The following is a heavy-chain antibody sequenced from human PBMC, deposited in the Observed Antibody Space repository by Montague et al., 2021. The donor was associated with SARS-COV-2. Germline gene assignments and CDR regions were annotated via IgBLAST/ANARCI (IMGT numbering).Heavy chain of an antibody. Sequence: SETLSLTCAVYGESVSGFYWGWIRQPPGEGLEWLGEINHSGSPNYNPSLKSRVTMSLDTSKDQFSLKLSSVTAADTAVYFCARGFRTVEMPTIFFDYWGQGTLVTVSS. V-gene: IGHV4-34*01. CDR2: INHSGSP. J-gene: IGHJ4*02. CDR1: GESVSGFY. CDR3: ARGFRTVEMPTIFFDY. D-gene: IGHD5-24*01.